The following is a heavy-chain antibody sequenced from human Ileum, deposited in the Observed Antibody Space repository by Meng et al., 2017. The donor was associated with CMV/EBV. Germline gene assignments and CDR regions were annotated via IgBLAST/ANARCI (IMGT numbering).Heavy chain of an antibody. CDR3: ARSYFHCSSTSCPDY. D-gene: IGHD2-2*01. CDR2: IKQDGSDK. J-gene: IGHJ4*02. Sequence: GGSLRLSCAASGFTFSTYWMSWVRQAPGKGLEWVANIKQDGSDKYYVDSVKGRFSIARDNAKNSLSLQMNSLRAEDTAVYYCARSYFHCSSTSCPDYWGQGTLVTVSS. V-gene: IGHV3-7*01. CDR1: GFTFSTYW.